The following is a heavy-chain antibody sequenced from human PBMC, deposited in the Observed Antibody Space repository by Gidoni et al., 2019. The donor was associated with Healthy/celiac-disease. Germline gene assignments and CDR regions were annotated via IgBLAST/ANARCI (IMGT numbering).Heavy chain of an antibody. J-gene: IGHJ4*02. D-gene: IGHD6-13*01. Sequence: QVQLVESGGGVVPPGRSLNRPWAASGFTFRGLGIHWVRQAPGKGVEWVAVISYDGSNKYYADSVKGRFTISRDNSKNTLYLQMNSLRAEDTAVYYCAKNRIAAAVDEGHFDYWGQGTLVTVSS. CDR3: AKNRIAAAVDEGHFDY. CDR2: ISYDGSNK. V-gene: IGHV3-30*18. CDR1: GFTFRGLG.